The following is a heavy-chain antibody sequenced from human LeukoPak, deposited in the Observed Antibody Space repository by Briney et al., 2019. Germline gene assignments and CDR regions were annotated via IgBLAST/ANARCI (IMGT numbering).Heavy chain of an antibody. CDR1: GFAFSNYE. V-gene: IGHV3-48*03. J-gene: IGHJ6*02. D-gene: IGHD2-15*01. CDR2: ISSSGLTI. CDR3: ARVSCTGGSCKPYSYYDMDV. Sequence: PGGSLRLSCATSGFAFSNYEFNWVRQAPGKGLEWISYISSSGLTIYYTDSVKGRFTISRDNAKNSLYLQMISLRAEDTAVYYCARVSCTGGSCKPYSYYDMDVWGQGTTVTVSS.